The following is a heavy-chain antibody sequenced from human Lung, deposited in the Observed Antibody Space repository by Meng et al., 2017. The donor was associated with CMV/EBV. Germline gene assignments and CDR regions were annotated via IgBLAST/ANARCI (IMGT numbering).Heavy chain of an antibody. V-gene: IGHV3-30*02. CDR1: GFTFSSYG. CDR2: IRYDGSNK. J-gene: IGHJ4*02. D-gene: IGHD6-13*01. Sequence: GESLKISCAASGFTFSSYGMHWVRQAPGKGLEWVAFIRYDGSNKYYADSVKGRFTISRDNSKNTLYLQMNSLRAEDTAVYYCAKGKTAIAAAGPLDYWGQG. CDR3: AKGKTAIAAAGPLDY.